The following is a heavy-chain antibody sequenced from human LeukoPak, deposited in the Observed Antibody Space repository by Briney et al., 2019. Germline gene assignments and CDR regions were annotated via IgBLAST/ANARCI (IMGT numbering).Heavy chain of an antibody. CDR1: GFTFSNQW. V-gene: IGHV3-7*01. Sequence: PGGSLRLSCAASGFTFSNQWMSWARQPPGKGLEWVANIKKDGSEKYYVDPVKGRFTISRDNAKNSVYLQMNSLRVEDTAVYYCAPYYYGSGTSLGYWGQGTLVTVSS. CDR3: APYYYGSGTSLGY. CDR2: IKKDGSEK. D-gene: IGHD3-10*01. J-gene: IGHJ4*02.